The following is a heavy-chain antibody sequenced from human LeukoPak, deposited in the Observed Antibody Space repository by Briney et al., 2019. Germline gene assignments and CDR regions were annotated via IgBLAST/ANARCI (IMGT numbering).Heavy chain of an antibody. V-gene: IGHV4-59*12. CDR2: IYYSGST. CDR1: GGSISRYY. CDR3: ARETEKQWQY. Sequence: SETLSLTCTISGGSISRYYWTWIRQPPGKGLEWIGYIYYSGSTKYNPSLKSRVTISLDTSKNQFSLRLSSVTAADTAVYYCARETEKQWQYWGQGTMVTVSS. J-gene: IGHJ3*01. D-gene: IGHD6-19*01.